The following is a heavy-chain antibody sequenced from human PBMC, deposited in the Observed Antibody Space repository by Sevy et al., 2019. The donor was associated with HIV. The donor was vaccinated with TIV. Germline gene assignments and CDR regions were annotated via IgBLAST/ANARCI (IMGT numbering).Heavy chain of an antibody. D-gene: IGHD6-13*01. CDR1: GFTFSSYG. Sequence: GGSLRLSCAASGFTFSSYGMHWVRQAPGKGLEWVAVISYDGSNKYYADSVKGRFTISRDNSKNTLYLQTNSLRAEDTAVYYCAKDSGIAAAGNYYGMDVWGQGTTVTVSS. CDR3: AKDSGIAAAGNYYGMDV. J-gene: IGHJ6*02. CDR2: ISYDGSNK. V-gene: IGHV3-30*18.